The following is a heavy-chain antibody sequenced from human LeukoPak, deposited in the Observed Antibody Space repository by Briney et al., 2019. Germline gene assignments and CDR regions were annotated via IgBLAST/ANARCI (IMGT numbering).Heavy chain of an antibody. J-gene: IGHJ6*02. CDR1: GGSINSYY. CDR3: ARRFDSSGWSAYYYYYYGMDV. D-gene: IGHD6-19*01. V-gene: IGHV4-34*01. CDR2: INHSGST. Sequence: SETLSLTCTVSGGSINSYYWSWIRQPPGKGLEWIGEINHSGSTNYNPSLKSRVTISVDTSKNQFSLKLSSVTAADTAVYYCARRFDSSGWSAYYYYYYGMDVWGQGTTVTVSS.